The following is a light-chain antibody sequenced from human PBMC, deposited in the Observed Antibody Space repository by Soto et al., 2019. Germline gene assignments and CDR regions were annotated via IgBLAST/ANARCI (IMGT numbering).Light chain of an antibody. CDR3: HQRQSCPRT. Sequence: EIVLTQSPATLSSFPGYRFTLSCRASQAVNTRLSWYQHRPVQAPRLLIYLASNRAAGVPARFSGSGSGKAFTLPTRDVEPEDFAVYYCHQRQSCPRTFGQGTKGDIK. CDR1: QAVNTR. J-gene: IGKJ1*01. V-gene: IGKV3-11*01. CDR2: LAS.